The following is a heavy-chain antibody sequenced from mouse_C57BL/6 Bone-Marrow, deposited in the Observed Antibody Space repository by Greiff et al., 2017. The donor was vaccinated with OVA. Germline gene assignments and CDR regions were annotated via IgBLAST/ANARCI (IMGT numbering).Heavy chain of an antibody. CDR1: GFTFSDYY. Sequence: EVQLVESEGGLVQPGSSMKLSCTASGFTFSDYYMAWVRQVPEKGLEWVANINYDGSSTYYLDSLKSRFIISRDNAKNILYPQMSSLKSEDTATYYCARGGGDWYFDVWGTGTTVTVSS. CDR2: INYDGSST. CDR3: ARGGGDWYFDV. J-gene: IGHJ1*03. V-gene: IGHV5-16*01.